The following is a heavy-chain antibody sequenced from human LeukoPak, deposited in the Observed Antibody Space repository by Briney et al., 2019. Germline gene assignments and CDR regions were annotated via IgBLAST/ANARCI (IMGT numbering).Heavy chain of an antibody. V-gene: IGHV4-39*01. Sequence: SETLSLTCTVSGGSISSSSYYWGWIRQPPGKGLEWIGSIYYSGSTYYNPPLKSRVTISVDTSKNQFSLKLSSVTAADTAVYYCARRGYSNYPFDYWGQGTLVTVSS. CDR2: IYYSGST. CDR1: GGSISSSSYY. D-gene: IGHD4-11*01. CDR3: ARRGYSNYPFDY. J-gene: IGHJ4*02.